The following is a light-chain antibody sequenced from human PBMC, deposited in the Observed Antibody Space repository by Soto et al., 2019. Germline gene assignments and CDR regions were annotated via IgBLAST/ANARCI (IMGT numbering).Light chain of an antibody. Sequence: ETLLTQSPGTLSLSPGERATLSCRASQTVTKSYLAWYQQKPGQAPRLLIYDASSRATGIPDRFSGGGSGTDFTLTISRLEPEDFAVYYCQQFSSYPLTFGGGTKVDIK. V-gene: IGKV3-20*01. CDR2: DAS. J-gene: IGKJ4*01. CDR1: QTVTKSY. CDR3: QQFSSYPLT.